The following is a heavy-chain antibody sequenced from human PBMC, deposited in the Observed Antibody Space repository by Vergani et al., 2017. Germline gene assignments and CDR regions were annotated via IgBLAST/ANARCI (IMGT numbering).Heavy chain of an antibody. CDR3: ARGRTYYDILTGYFYYYYMDV. CDR2: INHSGST. CDR1: GGSFSGYY. V-gene: IGHV4-34*01. Sequence: QVQLQQWGAGLLKPSETLSLTCAVSGGSFSGYYWSWIRQPPGKGLEWIGEINHSGSTNYNPSLKSRVTISVDTSKNQFSLKLSSVTAADTAVYYCARGRTYYDILTGYFYYYYMDVWGKGTTVTVSS. D-gene: IGHD3-9*01. J-gene: IGHJ6*03.